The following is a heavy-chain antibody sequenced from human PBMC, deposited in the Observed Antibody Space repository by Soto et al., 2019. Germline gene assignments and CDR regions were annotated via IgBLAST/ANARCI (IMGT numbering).Heavy chain of an antibody. Sequence: QVHLQESGPGLVKPSETLSLTCSVFGGSISSYYWSWIRQPAGKGLEWIGRIYNSGTTNYNPSLESRVTMSVDTSKNQISLKLSSATAADTAIYYCARGPYCGDECYFAYWGQGTLVTVSS. CDR1: GGSISSYY. CDR2: IYNSGTT. D-gene: IGHD2-21*01. J-gene: IGHJ4*02. V-gene: IGHV4-4*07. CDR3: ARGPYCGDECYFAY.